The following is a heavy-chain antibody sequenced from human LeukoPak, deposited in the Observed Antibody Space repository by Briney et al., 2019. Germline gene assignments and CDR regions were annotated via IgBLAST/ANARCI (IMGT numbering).Heavy chain of an antibody. D-gene: IGHD2-2*01. Sequence: ASVKVSCKVSGYTLTELSMHWVRQAPGRGLEWMGGFDHEDGKTIYAQKFQGRVTMTEDTSTDTAYMELSSLRSEDTAVYYCATAGTPAVSYWGQGTLVTVSS. J-gene: IGHJ4*02. CDR3: ATAGTPAVSY. CDR2: FDHEDGKT. CDR1: GYTLTELS. V-gene: IGHV1-24*01.